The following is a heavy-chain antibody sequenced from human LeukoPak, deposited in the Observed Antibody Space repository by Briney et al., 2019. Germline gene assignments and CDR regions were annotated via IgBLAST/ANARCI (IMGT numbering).Heavy chain of an antibody. V-gene: IGHV3-21*01. CDR2: ITSSSNYI. CDR1: GFTFSNYN. D-gene: IGHD1-26*01. J-gene: IGHJ6*03. CDR3: ARDPYSGMYSAYYYYYMDV. Sequence: GGSLRLSCAASGFTFSNYNMNWVRHAPGKGLEWVSSITSSSNYIFYADSVKGRFTISRDNAKNSLYLQMNSLRGEDTAVYYCARDPYSGMYSAYYYYYMDVWGKGTTVTVSS.